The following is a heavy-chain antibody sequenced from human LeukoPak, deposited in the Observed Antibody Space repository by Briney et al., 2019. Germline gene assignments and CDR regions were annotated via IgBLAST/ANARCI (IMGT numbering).Heavy chain of an antibody. CDR2: MNPNSGNT. Sequence: ASVKVSCKASVYTFTSYDINWVRQATGQGLEWMGWMNPNSGNTGYAQKFQGRVTMTRNTSISTAYMELSSLRSEDTAVYYCASYDILTGTIDYWGQGTLVTVSS. CDR1: VYTFTSYD. D-gene: IGHD3-9*01. J-gene: IGHJ4*02. V-gene: IGHV1-8*01. CDR3: ASYDILTGTIDY.